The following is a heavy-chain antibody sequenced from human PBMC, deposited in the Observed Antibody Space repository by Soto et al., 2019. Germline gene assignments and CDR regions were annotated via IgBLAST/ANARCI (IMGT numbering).Heavy chain of an antibody. D-gene: IGHD3-10*01. CDR3: ARHVRMARIWFGELPNYFDY. J-gene: IGHJ4*02. V-gene: IGHV4-39*01. CDR1: GGSISSSSYY. CDR2: IYYSGST. Sequence: PSETLSLTCTVSGGSISSSSYYWGWIRQPPGKGLEWIGSIYYSGSTYYNPSLKSRVTISVDTSKNQFSLKLSSVTAADTAVYYCARHVRMARIWFGELPNYFDYWGQGTLVTVSS.